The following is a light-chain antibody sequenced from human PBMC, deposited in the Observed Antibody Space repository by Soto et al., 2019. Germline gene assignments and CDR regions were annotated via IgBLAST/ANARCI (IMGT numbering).Light chain of an antibody. CDR3: SSYISSIWV. CDR1: SSDLGAYNY. J-gene: IGLJ3*02. V-gene: IGLV2-14*01. CDR2: EVS. Sequence: QSALTQPASVSGSPGQSITISCTGTSSDLGAYNYVSWYQQYPGKAPKLMIYEVSNRPSGVSNRFSGSKSGNTASLTISGLQAEDEADYYCSSYISSIWVFGGGTKVTVL.